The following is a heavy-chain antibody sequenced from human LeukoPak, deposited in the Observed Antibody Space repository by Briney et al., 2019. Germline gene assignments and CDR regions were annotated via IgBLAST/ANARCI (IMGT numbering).Heavy chain of an antibody. Sequence: GASVKVSCKASGYTFSGSYIHWVRQAPGQGLEWLGRINPNSGDTNYAQNLHGRVTVTRDTSITTAYMELNSLTSDDTAVYFCARSAEHCNNGVCFTDYYMDVWSKGTTVTVSS. D-gene: IGHD2-8*01. V-gene: IGHV1-2*06. J-gene: IGHJ6*03. CDR2: INPNSGDT. CDR1: GYTFSGSY. CDR3: ARSAEHCNNGVCFTDYYMDV.